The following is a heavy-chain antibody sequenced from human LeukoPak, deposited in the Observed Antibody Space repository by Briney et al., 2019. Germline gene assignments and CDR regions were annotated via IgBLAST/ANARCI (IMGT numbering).Heavy chain of an antibody. Sequence: PSETLSLTCTVSGDSISSYYWSWIRQPPGKGLEWIGYIYTSGSTNYNPSLKSRVTISVDTSKNQFSLKLSSVTAADTAVYYCASSSMVYAPVDYWGQGTLVTVSS. V-gene: IGHV4-4*09. D-gene: IGHD2-8*01. CDR1: GDSISSYY. CDR3: ASSSMVYAPVDY. J-gene: IGHJ4*02. CDR2: IYTSGST.